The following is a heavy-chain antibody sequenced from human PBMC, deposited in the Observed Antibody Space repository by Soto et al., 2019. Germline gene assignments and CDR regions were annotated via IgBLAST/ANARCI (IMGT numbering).Heavy chain of an antibody. CDR2: INPNSGGT. CDR3: ATTPTHSSSSPC. V-gene: IGHV1-2*02. CDR1: GYTFTGYY. D-gene: IGHD6-6*01. Sequence: ASVKVSCKASGYTFTGYYMHWVRQAPGRGLEWMGWINPNSGGTNYAQKFQGRVTMTRDTSISTAYMELSRLRSDDTAVYYCATTPTHSSSSPCWGQGTLVTVSS. J-gene: IGHJ4*02.